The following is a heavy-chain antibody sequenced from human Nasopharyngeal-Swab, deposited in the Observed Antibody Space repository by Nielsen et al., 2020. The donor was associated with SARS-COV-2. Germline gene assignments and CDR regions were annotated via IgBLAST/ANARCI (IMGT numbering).Heavy chain of an antibody. J-gene: IGHJ6*02. V-gene: IGHV4-31*03. CDR3: AREGAAADDYYGMDV. D-gene: IGHD6-13*01. CDR2: IYYSGST. CDR1: GGSISSGGYY. Sequence: SETLSLTCTVSGGSISSGGYYWSWIRQHPEKGLEWIGYIYYSGSTYYNPSLKSRVTISVDTSKNQFSLKLSSVTAADTAVYYCAREGAAADDYYGMDVWGQGTTVTVSS.